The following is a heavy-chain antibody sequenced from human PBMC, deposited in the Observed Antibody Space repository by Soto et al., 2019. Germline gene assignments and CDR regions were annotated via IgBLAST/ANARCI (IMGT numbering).Heavy chain of an antibody. V-gene: IGHV3-21*01. J-gene: IGHJ6*03. CDR3: AGLDRELRFLEWLPGYYMDV. CDR2: ISSSSSYI. Sequence: PGGSLRLSCAASGFTFSSYSMNWVRQAPGKGLEWVSSISSSSSYIYYADSVKGRFTISRDNAKNSLYLQMNSLRAEDTAVYYCAGLDRELRFLEWLPGYYMDVWGKGTTVTVSS. D-gene: IGHD3-3*01. CDR1: GFTFSSYS.